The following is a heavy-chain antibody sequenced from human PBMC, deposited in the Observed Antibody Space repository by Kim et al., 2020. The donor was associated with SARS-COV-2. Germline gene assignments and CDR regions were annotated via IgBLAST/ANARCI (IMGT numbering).Heavy chain of an antibody. Sequence: GGSLRLCCAASGFTFSSYSMNWVRQAPGKGLEWVSSISSSSSYIYYADSVKGRFTISRDNAKNSLYLQMNSLRAEDTAVYYCARGTSYEGESDDWGQGTLVAVSS. V-gene: IGHV3-21*01. J-gene: IGHJ4*02. CDR2: ISSSSSYI. CDR3: ARGTSYEGESDD. CDR1: GFTFSSYS. D-gene: IGHD5-12*01.